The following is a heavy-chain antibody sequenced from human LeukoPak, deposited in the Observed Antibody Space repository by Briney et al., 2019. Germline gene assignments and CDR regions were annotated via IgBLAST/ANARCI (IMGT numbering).Heavy chain of an antibody. CDR3: ARELYCSGGTCSNDYYYYYYMDV. CDR2: ISSGSRYI. CDR1: GFTFSTYS. Sequence: GRSLRLSCAAAGFTFSTYSMNSVRHAPWRWRGWVSSISSGSRYIYHADSVKGRFTISRDNAKNSVYLQMHCLRAEDTAVYYCARELYCSGGTCSNDYYYYYYMDVWGKGTTVTVSS. J-gene: IGHJ6*03. D-gene: IGHD2-15*01. V-gene: IGHV3-21*01.